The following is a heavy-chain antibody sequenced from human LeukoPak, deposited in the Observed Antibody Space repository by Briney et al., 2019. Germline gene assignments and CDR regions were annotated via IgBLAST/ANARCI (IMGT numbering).Heavy chain of an antibody. V-gene: IGHV3-64D*06. Sequence: GGSLRLSCSASGFTFSSYVMHWVRQAPGKGLEYVSAISSNGGSTYYANSVKGRFTISRDNSRNTLYLQMSSLRAEDTAVYYCVKDEAPYYYDSSGYYFGDWGQGTLVTVSS. CDR2: ISSNGGST. CDR3: VKDEAPYYYDSSGYYFGD. D-gene: IGHD3-22*01. CDR1: GFTFSSYV. J-gene: IGHJ4*02.